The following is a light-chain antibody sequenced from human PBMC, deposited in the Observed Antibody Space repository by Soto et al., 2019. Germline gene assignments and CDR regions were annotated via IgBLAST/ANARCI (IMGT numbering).Light chain of an antibody. CDR2: EVS. CDR1: SSDVGGYND. CDR3: SSYTSSRTRV. V-gene: IGLV2-14*01. J-gene: IGLJ3*02. Sequence: QSVLTQPASASGSPGPSITISCTGTSSDVGGYNDVSWDQQHPGQAPKLMIYEVSNRPSGVSHRFGCSKSGNTSFLTISGLQDDEEAYYYCSSYTSSRTRVFGGGTKLTVL.